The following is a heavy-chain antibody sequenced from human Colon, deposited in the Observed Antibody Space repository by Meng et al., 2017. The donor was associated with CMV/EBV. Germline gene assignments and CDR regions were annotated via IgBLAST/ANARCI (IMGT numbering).Heavy chain of an antibody. D-gene: IGHD3-10*01. CDR3: ARGGGYFSAGSYPAYFDQ. J-gene: IGHJ4*02. CDR1: GYTFNTYG. CDR2: ISGSNGNT. V-gene: IGHV1-18*01. Sequence: ASVKVSCKTSGYTFNTYGVTWVRQAPGQGLEWMGWISGSNGNTNYAQKPQGRVTLTTDTSTSTAYMELGGLTSDDTAVYYCARGGGYFSAGSYPAYFDQWGQGTLVTVSS.